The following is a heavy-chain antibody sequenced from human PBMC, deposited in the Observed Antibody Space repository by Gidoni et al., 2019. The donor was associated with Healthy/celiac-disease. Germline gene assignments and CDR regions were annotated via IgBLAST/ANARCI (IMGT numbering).Heavy chain of an antibody. CDR1: GSTFSSYS. CDR3: ARFREEWELLRAFDI. V-gene: IGHV3-21*01. D-gene: IGHD1-26*01. Sequence: EVQLVESGGGLVKPVGSMRLSCAASGSTFSSYSMNWFRQAPGKGLEWVSSISSSSSYIYYADSVKGRFTISRDNAKNSLYLKMNSLRAEDTAVYYCARFREEWELLRAFDIWGQGTMVTVSS. CDR2: ISSSSSYI. J-gene: IGHJ3*02.